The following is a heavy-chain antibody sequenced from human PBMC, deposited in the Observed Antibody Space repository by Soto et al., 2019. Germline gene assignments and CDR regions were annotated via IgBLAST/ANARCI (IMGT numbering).Heavy chain of an antibody. D-gene: IGHD2-21*02. V-gene: IGHV3-30*03. CDR2: ILFDGSNK. J-gene: IGHJ4*02. CDR1: GFTFSSYA. Sequence: GGSLRLSCAASGFTFSSYAMHWVRQAPGKGLEWVLFILFDGSNKYEADSVKGRLTISRDNSAKALYLQMSSLRAEDTAVYYCARGTSDLYYFDLWGQGTLVTFSS. CDR3: ARGTSDLYYFDL.